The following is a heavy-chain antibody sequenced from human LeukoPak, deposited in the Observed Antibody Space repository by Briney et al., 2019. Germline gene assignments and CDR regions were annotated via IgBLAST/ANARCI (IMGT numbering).Heavy chain of an antibody. D-gene: IGHD6-19*01. Sequence: QPGGSLRLSCAASGFPFSNYWMHWVRQAPGKGLVWVSRMNSDGSSTSYADSVKGRFTISRDNAKNTLNLQMNSLRAEDAAVYYCATVSRSSGRGYFDYWGPGTLVTVSS. CDR3: ATVSRSSGRGYFDY. CDR1: GFPFSNYW. V-gene: IGHV3-74*01. CDR2: MNSDGSST. J-gene: IGHJ4*02.